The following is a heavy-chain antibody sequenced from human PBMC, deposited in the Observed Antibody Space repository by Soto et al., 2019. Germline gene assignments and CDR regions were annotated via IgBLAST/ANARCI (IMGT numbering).Heavy chain of an antibody. CDR3: AKDRRDWDLSYFQH. V-gene: IGHV3-23*01. J-gene: IGHJ1*01. CDR1: GFTFSSYA. CDR2: ISGSGGST. D-gene: IGHD1-7*01. Sequence: GGSLRLSCAASGFTFSSYAMSWVRQAPGKGLEWVSAISGSGGSTYYADSVKGQFTISRDNSKNTLYLQMNGLRAEDTAVYYCAKDRRDWDLSYFQHWGQGTLVTVSS.